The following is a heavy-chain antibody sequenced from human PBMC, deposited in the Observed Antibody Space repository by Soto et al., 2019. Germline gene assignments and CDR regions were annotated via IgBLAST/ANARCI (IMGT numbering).Heavy chain of an antibody. CDR1: GNTFTTYG. CDR2: MNFNSGNT. D-gene: IGHD3-10*01. CDR3: ARGGGILWFGDSVPHAMDV. V-gene: IGHV1-8*01. J-gene: IGHJ6*02. Sequence: QVQLVQSGAEVKKPGASVKVSCKASGNTFTTYGVYWVRQATGQGLEWMGWMNFNSGNTGYAQKFQGRVTMTRNTSIRTTYLELSSLRSEDTAVYYCARGGGILWFGDSVPHAMDVWGQGTTVTVSS.